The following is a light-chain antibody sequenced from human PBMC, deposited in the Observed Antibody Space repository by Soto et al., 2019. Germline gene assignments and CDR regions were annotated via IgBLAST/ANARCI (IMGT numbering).Light chain of an antibody. V-gene: IGKV3-11*01. Sequence: EIVLTQSPATLSLSPGERATLSCRASQSVSSYLAWYQQKPGQAPRLLIYDASNRATGIPARFSGSGSGTDFTLTISSLEPEDFAVYYWQHVTFGGGTKVEIK. J-gene: IGKJ4*01. CDR3: QHVT. CDR2: DAS. CDR1: QSVSSY.